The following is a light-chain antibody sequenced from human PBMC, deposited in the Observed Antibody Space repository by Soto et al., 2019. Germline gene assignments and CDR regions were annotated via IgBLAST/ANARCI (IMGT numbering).Light chain of an antibody. CDR2: DVT. J-gene: IGLJ1*01. CDR1: SSDVGGYNY. Sequence: QCVRKHAASGSGVPREGLPITYNGNSSDVGGYNYVSWYQHHPGKAPKLIIYDVTNRPSGVSNPFSGSKSGNTASLTISGLQPEDEADYYCSSYTTSNTRQIVFGTGTKVTVL. CDR3: SSYTTSNTRQIV. V-gene: IGLV2-14*03.